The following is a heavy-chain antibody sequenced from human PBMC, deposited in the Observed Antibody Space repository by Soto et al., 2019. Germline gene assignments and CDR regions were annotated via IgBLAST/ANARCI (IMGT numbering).Heavy chain of an antibody. CDR1: GGSVTNSSYY. D-gene: IGHD4-17*01. CDR2: VYYRGRS. CDR3: VSQRTTVLTQAYFDY. Sequence: KPSETLSLTCTVSGGSVTNSSYYWGWIRQSPGKGLEWIGSVYYRGRSYSKSSVKSRVTIYVDTSKNRFSLSLNSVTASDTAVYFCVSQRTTVLTQAYFDYWGPGALVTVSS. J-gene: IGHJ4*02. V-gene: IGHV4-39*01.